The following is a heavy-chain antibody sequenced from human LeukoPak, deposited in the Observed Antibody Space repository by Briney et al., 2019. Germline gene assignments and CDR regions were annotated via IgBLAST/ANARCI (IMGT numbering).Heavy chain of an antibody. V-gene: IGHV3-74*01. CDR3: AGRDYYDSSGHGYFDY. J-gene: IGHJ4*02. Sequence: PGGSLRLSCAASGFTFSSYWMHWVRQAPGKGLVWVSRINSDGSSTSYADSVKGRFTISRDNAKNTLYLQMNSLRAEDTAVYYCAGRDYYDSSGHGYFDYWGQGTLVTVST. CDR1: GFTFSSYW. CDR2: INSDGSST. D-gene: IGHD3-22*01.